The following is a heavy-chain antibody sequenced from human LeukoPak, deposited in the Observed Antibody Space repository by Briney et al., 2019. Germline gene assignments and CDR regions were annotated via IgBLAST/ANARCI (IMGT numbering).Heavy chain of an antibody. Sequence: GVSLRLSCAASGFTFSSYGMHWVRQAPGKGLEWVAVIWYDGTNKYYGDSVKGRFTISKDNSKNTVFLQMNSLRAEDTAVYYCARAAYDSSGYLTLWGQGTLVTVSS. CDR3: ARAAYDSSGYLTL. D-gene: IGHD3-22*01. J-gene: IGHJ4*02. CDR2: IWYDGTNK. CDR1: GFTFSSYG. V-gene: IGHV3-33*01.